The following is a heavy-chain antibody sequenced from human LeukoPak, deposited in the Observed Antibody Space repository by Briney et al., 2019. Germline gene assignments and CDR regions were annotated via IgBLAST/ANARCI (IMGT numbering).Heavy chain of an antibody. CDR3: AKVLTGSGWPFDY. V-gene: IGHV3-21*04. CDR1: GFTFSSYS. CDR2: ISSSSSYI. J-gene: IGHJ4*02. Sequence: GGSLRLSCAASGFTFSSYSMNWVRQAPGKGLEWVSSISSSSSYIYYADSVKGRFTISRDNAKNSLYLQMNSLRAEDTAVYYCAKVLTGSGWPFDYWGQGTLVTVSS. D-gene: IGHD6-19*01.